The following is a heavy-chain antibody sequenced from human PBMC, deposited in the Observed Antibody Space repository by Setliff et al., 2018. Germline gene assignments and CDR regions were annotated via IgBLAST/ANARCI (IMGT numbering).Heavy chain of an antibody. Sequence: GASVKVSCKASGYIFNSYGIAWVRQAPGQGLEWMGWISPYNGKTNHAQNLQGRVAMTTDTSTSTAYMELRSLRSDDTAVYYCARDRYYNSWSGTSITAPHDAFDIWGQGTMVTVSS. CDR2: ISPYNGKT. D-gene: IGHD3-3*01. CDR3: ARDRYYNSWSGTSITAPHDAFDI. CDR1: GYIFNSYG. J-gene: IGHJ3*02. V-gene: IGHV1-18*01.